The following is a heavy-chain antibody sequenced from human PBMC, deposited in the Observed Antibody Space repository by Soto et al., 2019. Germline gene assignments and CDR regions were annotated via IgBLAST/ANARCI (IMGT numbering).Heavy chain of an antibody. CDR3: ARDPSYYGMDV. Sequence: QVQLVQSGAEEKKPGASVKVSCKASGYAFTSYAMHWVRQAPGQRLEWMGWINAGNGNTKYSQKFQGRVTITRDTSASTAYMELSSLRSEDTAVYYCARDPSYYGMDVWGQGTTVTVSS. CDR1: GYAFTSYA. CDR2: INAGNGNT. J-gene: IGHJ6*02. V-gene: IGHV1-3*05.